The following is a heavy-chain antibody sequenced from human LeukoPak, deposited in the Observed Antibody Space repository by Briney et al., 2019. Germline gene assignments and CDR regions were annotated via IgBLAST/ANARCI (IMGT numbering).Heavy chain of an antibody. J-gene: IGHJ4*02. V-gene: IGHV3-53*01. CDR3: ARDQGAAAGN. CDR2: IYSGGNT. CDR1: GFTVSNNY. D-gene: IGHD6-13*01. Sequence: PGGSLRLSCVASGFTVSNNYMSWLRQPPGKGLEWVPVIYSGGNTFYADSVKGRFTISRDDSKNMLYLQMNNLRAEDTAVYYCARDQGAAAGNWGQGTLVAVSS.